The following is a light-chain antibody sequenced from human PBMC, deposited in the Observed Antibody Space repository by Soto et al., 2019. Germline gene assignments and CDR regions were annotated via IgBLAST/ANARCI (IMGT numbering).Light chain of an antibody. CDR2: DAS. CDR3: QQYVSSPPSWT. Sequence: ETVLTQSPGTLSLSPGERATLSCRASQSVSSSYLAWYQQKPGQAPRLLIYDASSRATGIPDRFSGSGSGTDFTITISRLEPEDFAVYYCQQYVSSPPSWTFGQGTKVEIK. CDR1: QSVSSSY. V-gene: IGKV3-20*01. J-gene: IGKJ1*01.